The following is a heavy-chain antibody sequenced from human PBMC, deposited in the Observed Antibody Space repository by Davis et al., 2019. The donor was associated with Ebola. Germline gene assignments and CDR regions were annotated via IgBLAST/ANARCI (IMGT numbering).Heavy chain of an antibody. CDR1: GFTFSSYW. CDR3: ARDSSRITIFGVVSS. D-gene: IGHD3-3*01. V-gene: IGHV3-7*01. J-gene: IGHJ5*02. CDR2: ITHDGSEK. Sequence: GGSLRLSFAASGFTFSSYWMSWVRQAPGKGLEWVANITHDGSEKYYVDSVKGRFTISRDNAKNSLYLQMNSLRAEDTAVYYCARDSSRITIFGVVSSWGQGTLVTVSS.